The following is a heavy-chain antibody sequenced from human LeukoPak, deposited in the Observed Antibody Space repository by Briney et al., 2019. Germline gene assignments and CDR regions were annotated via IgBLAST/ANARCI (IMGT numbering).Heavy chain of an antibody. CDR3: ARDYCSGGRCYSVDY. V-gene: IGHV3-48*04. J-gene: IGHJ4*02. D-gene: IGHD2-15*01. CDR2: ITSSSSSI. Sequence: PGGSLRLSRAASGFTFSSYSLNWVRQAPGKGLEWVSYITSSSSSIYYADSVKGRFTISRDNAKNSLYLQMNSLRAEDTAMYYCARDYCSGGRCYSVDYWGQGTLVTVSS. CDR1: GFTFSSYS.